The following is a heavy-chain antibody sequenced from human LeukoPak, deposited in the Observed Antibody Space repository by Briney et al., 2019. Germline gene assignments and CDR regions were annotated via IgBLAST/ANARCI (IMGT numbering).Heavy chain of an antibody. D-gene: IGHD3-22*01. Sequence: GESLKISCKCSGYSFTSYWIGWVRQMRGKGLELMGIIYPGDSDTRYSPSFQGQVTISADKSISTAYLQWSSLNAADTAMYYRARHYYYDSSGSYAFDIWGQGTMVTVSS. CDR2: IYPGDSDT. J-gene: IGHJ3*02. CDR3: ARHYYYDSSGSYAFDI. CDR1: GYSFTSYW. V-gene: IGHV5-51*01.